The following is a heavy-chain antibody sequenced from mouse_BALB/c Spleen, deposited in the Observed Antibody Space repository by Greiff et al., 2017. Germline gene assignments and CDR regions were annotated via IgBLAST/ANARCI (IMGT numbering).Heavy chain of an antibody. V-gene: IGHV1-9*01. CDR1: GYTFSSYW. D-gene: IGHD1-1*01. J-gene: IGHJ4*01. CDR2: ILPGSGST. CDR3: ARYYGSGSGYAMDY. Sequence: QVQLQQSGAELMKPGASVKISCKATGYTFSSYWIEWVKQRPGHGLEWIGEILPGSGSTNYNEKFKGKATFTADTSSNTAYMQLSSLTSEDSAVYYCARYYGSGSGYAMDYWGQGTSVTVSA.